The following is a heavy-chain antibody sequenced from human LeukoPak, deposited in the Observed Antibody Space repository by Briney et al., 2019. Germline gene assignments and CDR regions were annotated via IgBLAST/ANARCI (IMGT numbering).Heavy chain of an antibody. CDR3: ARGTGSSGRYLFGDYYYMDV. Sequence: AAVKVSCKCSVYTFTSYYINWVRQAPGQGLEGMGWMNPNSGNTGYAQKFQGRVTITRNTSISTAYMELSSLRSEDTAVYYCARGTGSSGRYLFGDYYYMDVWGKGTTVTVSS. D-gene: IGHD6-19*01. CDR2: MNPNSGNT. CDR1: VYTFTSYY. J-gene: IGHJ6*03. V-gene: IGHV1-8*03.